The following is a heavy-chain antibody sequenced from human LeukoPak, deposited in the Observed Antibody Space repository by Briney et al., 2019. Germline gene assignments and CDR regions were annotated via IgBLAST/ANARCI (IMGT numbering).Heavy chain of an antibody. Sequence: GRSLRLSCAASGFTFSSYGMHWVRQAPGKGLEWVAVIWYDGSNKYYADSVKGRFTISRDNSKNTLYLQMNSLRAEDTAVYYCARPYQLSDDAFDIWGQGTMVTVSS. D-gene: IGHD2-2*01. CDR3: ARPYQLSDDAFDI. CDR1: GFTFSSYG. V-gene: IGHV3-33*01. CDR2: IWYDGSNK. J-gene: IGHJ3*02.